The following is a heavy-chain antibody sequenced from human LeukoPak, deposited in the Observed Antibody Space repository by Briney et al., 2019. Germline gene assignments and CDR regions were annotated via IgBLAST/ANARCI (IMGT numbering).Heavy chain of an antibody. CDR1: GGSISSSNYY. D-gene: IGHD6-6*01. V-gene: IGHV4-39*01. CDR2: IYYSGST. J-gene: IGHJ5*02. CDR3: ARYSSSSGWFDP. Sequence: SETLSLTCSVSGGSISSSNYYWGWIRQPPGKGLEWIGNIYYSGSTLYNPSLQSRVSISVDTSKNQFSLNLSSVTAADTAVYYCARYSSSSGWFDPWGQGTLVTVSS.